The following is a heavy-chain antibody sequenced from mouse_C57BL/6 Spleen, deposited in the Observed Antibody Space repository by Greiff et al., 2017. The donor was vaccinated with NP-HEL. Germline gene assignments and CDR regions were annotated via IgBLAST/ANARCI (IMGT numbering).Heavy chain of an antibody. J-gene: IGHJ2*01. D-gene: IGHD1-1*01. CDR1: GYTFTSYW. Sequence: QVQLKQPGAELVKPGASVKLSCKASGYTFTSYWMHWVKQRPGQGLEWIGMIHPNSGSTNYNEKFKSKATLTVDKSSSTAYMQLSSLTSEDSAVYYCARRDGSSLYYFDYWGQGTTLTVSS. V-gene: IGHV1-64*01. CDR3: ARRDGSSLYYFDY. CDR2: IHPNSGST.